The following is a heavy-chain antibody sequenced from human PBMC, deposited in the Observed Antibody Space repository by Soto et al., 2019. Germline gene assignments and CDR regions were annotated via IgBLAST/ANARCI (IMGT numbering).Heavy chain of an antibody. J-gene: IGHJ6*02. CDR3: ARGDREDILVVVGARPGEYGTDI. Sequence: QVQLVESGGGVVQPAGSLRLSCAASGFTFRNHAMHWVRQAPGKGLECLAVIAHDGSNAFYRDSVKGRFTVSRDNSKNTLSLYMNSLRSEDTGVYYCARGDREDILVVVGARPGEYGTDIWGQGTTVIVSS. CDR2: IAHDGSNA. D-gene: IGHD2-15*01. CDR1: GFTFRNHA. V-gene: IGHV3-30-3*01.